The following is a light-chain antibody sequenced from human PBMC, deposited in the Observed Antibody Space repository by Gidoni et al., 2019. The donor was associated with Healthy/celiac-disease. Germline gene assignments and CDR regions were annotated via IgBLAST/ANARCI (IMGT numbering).Light chain of an antibody. CDR2: GAS. V-gene: IGKV3D-15*01. CDR1: QTVNRN. CDR3: QQYHLWPPH. Sequence: TLSCRTSQTVNRNLAWYQQKPGQAPRLVIYGASPRSTGIPARFSGSGSGTEFTLTISSLQSEDFAVYYCQQYHLWPPHFGGGTRVETK. J-gene: IGKJ4*01.